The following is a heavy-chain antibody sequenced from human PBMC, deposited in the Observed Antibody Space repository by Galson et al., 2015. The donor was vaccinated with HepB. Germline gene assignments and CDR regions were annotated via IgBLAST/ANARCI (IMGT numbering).Heavy chain of an antibody. CDR3: ARSVGYCSSTSCFNPDWFDP. D-gene: IGHD2-2*01. J-gene: IGHJ5*02. Sequence: SLRLSCAATGFTFSDYYMTWIRQAPGQGLEWVSYISGSGSTIYYADSVKGRFTITRDNAKKSLYLQMNSLRGEDTAVYHCARSVGYCSSTSCFNPDWFDPWGQGTLVTVSS. CDR2: ISGSGSTI. CDR1: GFTFSDYY. V-gene: IGHV3-11*01.